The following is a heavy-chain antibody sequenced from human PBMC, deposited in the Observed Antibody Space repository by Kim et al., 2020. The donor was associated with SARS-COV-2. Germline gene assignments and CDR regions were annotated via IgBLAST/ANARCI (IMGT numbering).Heavy chain of an antibody. Sequence: ASVKVSCKASGYTFTSYGISWVRQAPGQGLEWMGWISAYNGNTNYAQKLQGRVTMTTDTSTSTAYMELRSLRSDDTAVYYCAREPFSLSGLKGGWFDPWGQGTLVTVSS. CDR2: ISAYNGNT. CDR1: GYTFTSYG. D-gene: IGHD3-10*01. J-gene: IGHJ5*02. CDR3: AREPFSLSGLKGGWFDP. V-gene: IGHV1-18*04.